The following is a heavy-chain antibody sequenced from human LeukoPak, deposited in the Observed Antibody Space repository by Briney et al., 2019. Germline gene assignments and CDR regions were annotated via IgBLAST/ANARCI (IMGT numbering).Heavy chain of an antibody. CDR3: ARGGSSWYWNWFDP. CDR2: IYYSGST. V-gene: IGHV4-39*07. CDR1: GGSISSSSYY. D-gene: IGHD6-13*01. J-gene: IGHJ5*02. Sequence: SETLSLTCTVSGGSISSSSYYWGWIRQPPGKGLEWIGSIYYSGSTYYNPSLKSRVTISVDTSKNQFSLKLSSVTAADTAVYYCARGGSSWYWNWFDPWGQGTLVTVSS.